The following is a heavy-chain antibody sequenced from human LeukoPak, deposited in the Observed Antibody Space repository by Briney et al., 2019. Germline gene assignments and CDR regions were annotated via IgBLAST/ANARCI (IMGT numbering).Heavy chain of an antibody. CDR3: ARDGGYPTTDEGFDP. J-gene: IGHJ5*02. CDR1: GYSIGRDYY. V-gene: IGHV4-38-2*02. D-gene: IGHD5-12*01. CDR2: IFHTGRT. Sequence: SETLSLTCKVSGYSIGRDYYWAWLRQPPGKGLEWIGSIFHTGRTVYNPTYESRLTISMDTSKNEFFLRLNSVTAADTAVYFCARDGGYPTTDEGFDPWGLGTLVTVSS.